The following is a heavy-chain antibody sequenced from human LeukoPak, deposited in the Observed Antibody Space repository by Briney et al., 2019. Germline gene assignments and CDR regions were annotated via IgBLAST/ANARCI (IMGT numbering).Heavy chain of an antibody. V-gene: IGHV3-74*01. CDR2: IHIDGSST. D-gene: IGHD6-13*01. CDR3: AKVFLGAAAAY. Sequence: SLSLACPASGSTFSSYWIHWVRQPPRNEPGWVSRIHIDGSSTTYGDSVKGRFTISRDNANNTLYLQMNSLRAEDTAVYYCAKVFLGAAAAYWGQGTLVTVSS. CDR1: GSTFSSYW. J-gene: IGHJ4*02.